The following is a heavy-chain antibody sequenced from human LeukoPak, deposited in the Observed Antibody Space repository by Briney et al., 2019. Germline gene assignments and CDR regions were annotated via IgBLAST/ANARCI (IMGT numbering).Heavy chain of an antibody. V-gene: IGHV1-69*04. J-gene: IGHJ3*02. CDR3: ARTGDYGDFHDAFDI. CDR2: IIPILGIA. D-gene: IGHD4-17*01. CDR1: GGTFSSYA. Sequence: ASVKVSCKASGGTFSSYAISWVRQAPGQGLEWMGRIIPILGIANYAQKFQGRVTITADKSTSTAYMELSSLRSEDTAAYYCARTGDYGDFHDAFDIWGQGTMVTVSS.